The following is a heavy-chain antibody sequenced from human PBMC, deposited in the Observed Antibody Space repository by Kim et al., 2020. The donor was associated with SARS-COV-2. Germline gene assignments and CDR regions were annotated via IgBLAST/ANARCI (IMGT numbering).Heavy chain of an antibody. Sequence: ASVKVSCKASGYTFTRYAIHWVRQTPGQRLEWMGWINIANGDTKYSEKFQDRVTLTRDTSATTAYMDLSSLRSEDTAVYYCARDQGYFDSGSYYEDWGQGTLVTISS. CDR1: GYTFTRYA. CDR2: INIANGDT. D-gene: IGHD3-10*01. J-gene: IGHJ4*02. CDR3: ARDQGYFDSGSYYED. V-gene: IGHV1-3*04.